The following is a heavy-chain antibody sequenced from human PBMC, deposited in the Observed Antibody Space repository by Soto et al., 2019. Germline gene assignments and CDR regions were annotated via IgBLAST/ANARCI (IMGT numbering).Heavy chain of an antibody. CDR3: ASFKRKYQLTPQDRRGLDP. V-gene: IGHV4-34*01. CDR1: GGSFSGYY. J-gene: IGHJ5*02. CDR2: INHSGST. D-gene: IGHD2-2*01. Sequence: SETLSLTCAVYGGSFSGYYWSWIRQPPGKGLEWIGEINHSGSTNYNPSLKSRVTISVDTSKNQFSLKLSSVTAADTAVYYCASFKRKYQLTPQDRRGLDPWGQGTLVTVYS.